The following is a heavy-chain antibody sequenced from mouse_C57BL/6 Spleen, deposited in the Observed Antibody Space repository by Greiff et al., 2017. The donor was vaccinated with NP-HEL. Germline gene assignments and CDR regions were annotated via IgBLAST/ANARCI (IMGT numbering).Heavy chain of an antibody. CDR1: GYTFTSYW. V-gene: IGHV1-72*01. J-gene: IGHJ1*03. CDR2: IDPNSGGT. D-gene: IGHD3-3*01. Sequence: QVQLKQPGAELVKPGASVKLSCKASGYTFTSYWMHWVKQRPGRGLEWIGRIDPNSGGTKYNEKFKSKATLTVDKPSSTAYMQLSSLTSEDSAVYYCARQGTWYFDVWGTGTTVTVSS. CDR3: ARQGTWYFDV.